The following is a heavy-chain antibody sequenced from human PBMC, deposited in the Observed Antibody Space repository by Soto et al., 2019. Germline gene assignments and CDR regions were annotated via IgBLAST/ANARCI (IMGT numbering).Heavy chain of an antibody. J-gene: IGHJ6*02. Sequence: QVQLQQWDAGLLKPSETLSLTCAVYGGSFSGYYWSWIRQPPGKGLEWIGEINHSGSTNYNPSLKSRVTISVDTSKNQFSLKLSSVTAADTAVYYCARGQWLFYYYYGMDVWGQGTTVTVSS. CDR3: ARGQWLFYYYYGMDV. CDR2: INHSGST. V-gene: IGHV4-34*01. CDR1: GGSFSGYY. D-gene: IGHD6-19*01.